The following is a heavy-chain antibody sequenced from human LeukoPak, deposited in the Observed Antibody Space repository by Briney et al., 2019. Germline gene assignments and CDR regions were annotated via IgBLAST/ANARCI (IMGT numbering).Heavy chain of an antibody. CDR2: INPNDGST. Sequence: ASVKVSCKASGGTFTTYWIQWVRQAPGQGLEWVALINPNDGSTTYAHKFQGRVTMTRDTSTSTVYMDLSRLTSEDTAAYYCVRAPRDSSTMLDYWGQGTLVTVSS. CDR1: GGTFTTYW. V-gene: IGHV1-46*01. CDR3: VRAPRDSSTMLDY. D-gene: IGHD6-13*01. J-gene: IGHJ4*02.